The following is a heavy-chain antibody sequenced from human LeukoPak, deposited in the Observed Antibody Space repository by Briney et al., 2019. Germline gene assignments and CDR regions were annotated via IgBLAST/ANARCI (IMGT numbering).Heavy chain of an antibody. J-gene: IGHJ4*02. D-gene: IGHD5-18*01. CDR2: ITASSTFV. Sequence: PGGSLRLSCAASGFTFSTYSMNWVRQAPGKGLEWVSSITASSTFVYYADSVKGRFTISRDNAKNSLYLQMNSLRAGDTAVYYCVREARGYHYTYFDYWGQGSLVTVSS. CDR3: VREARGYHYTYFDY. V-gene: IGHV3-21*01. CDR1: GFTFSTYS.